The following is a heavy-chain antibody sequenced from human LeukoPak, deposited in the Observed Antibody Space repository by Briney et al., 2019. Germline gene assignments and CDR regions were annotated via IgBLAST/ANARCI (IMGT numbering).Heavy chain of an antibody. V-gene: IGHV1-18*01. CDR3: ARVGSIAVAGPDAFDI. D-gene: IGHD6-19*01. CDR1: GYTFTSYG. CDR2: ISAYNGNT. J-gene: IGHJ3*02. Sequence: GASVKVSCKASGYTFTSYGISWVRQAPGQGLEWMGWISAYNGNTNYAQKLQGRVTMTTDTYTSTAYMELRSLRSDDTAVYFCARVGSIAVAGPDAFDIWGQGTMVTVSS.